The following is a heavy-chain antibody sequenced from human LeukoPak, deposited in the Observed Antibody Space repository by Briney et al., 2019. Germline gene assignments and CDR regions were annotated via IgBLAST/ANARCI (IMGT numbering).Heavy chain of an antibody. V-gene: IGHV4-4*07. CDR2: IYTRGCT. D-gene: IGHD2-15*01. CDR1: VGSLYIYY. CDR3: ARGRYCSADICSGGDAFDI. Sequence: SETLSLTCTLSVGSLYIYYGSWIPQPAGKGVEWIGRIYTRGCTKYNTSLKSRVTLSVDQSKNQSFLKLSSVTAADTAVYYCARGRYCSADICSGGDAFDIWGQGTMVSVSS. J-gene: IGHJ3*02.